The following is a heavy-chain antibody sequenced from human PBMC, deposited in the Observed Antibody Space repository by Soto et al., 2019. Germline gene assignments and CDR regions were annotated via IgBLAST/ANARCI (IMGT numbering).Heavy chain of an antibody. CDR1: GFTFSGYW. Sequence: EMLLVESVGGLVQPGGSLRLSCVASGFTFSGYWMSWVRQAPGKGLVWVANINRDGSEEHYVDSVKGRFTISRDNAKNSVYLQMDSLRGDGSAVYYCARDPGPRSASIRGLGWFDPWGPGTLVTVS. D-gene: IGHD2-2*01. CDR2: INRDGSEE. J-gene: IGHJ5*02. CDR3: ARDPGPRSASIRGLGWFDP. V-gene: IGHV3-7*03.